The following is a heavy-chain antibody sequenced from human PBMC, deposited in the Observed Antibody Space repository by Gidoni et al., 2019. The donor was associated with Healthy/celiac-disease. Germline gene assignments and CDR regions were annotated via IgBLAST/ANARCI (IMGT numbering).Heavy chain of an antibody. Sequence: QVQLVPSGAEVKHPGSSVKVSCKASGGTFSSYAISWVRQAPGQGLEWMGRIIPIRGISNYAQKFQGRVTSTADKSTSTAYMELSSLRSEDTAVYYCARDFLDSVGVPAANPETWFDPWGQGTLVTGSS. J-gene: IGHJ5*02. CDR2: IIPIRGIS. CDR3: ARDFLDSVGVPAANPETWFDP. V-gene: IGHV1-69*04. D-gene: IGHD2-2*01. CDR1: GGTFSSYA.